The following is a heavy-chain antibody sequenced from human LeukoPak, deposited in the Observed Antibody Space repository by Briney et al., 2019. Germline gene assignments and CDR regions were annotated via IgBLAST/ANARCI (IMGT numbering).Heavy chain of an antibody. CDR1: GFTFTTHS. J-gene: IGHJ4*02. D-gene: IGHD2-15*01. Sequence: PGRSLRLSCTDSGFTFTTHSMHWVRQAPGKGLEWVSGLSGSASSTYYADSVKGRFTISRDNSRNTLYLQMNSLRAEDTAVYYCAKDALPHTYSYYFDFWGQGTLVTGSS. V-gene: IGHV3-23*01. CDR2: LSGSASST. CDR3: AKDALPHTYSYYFDF.